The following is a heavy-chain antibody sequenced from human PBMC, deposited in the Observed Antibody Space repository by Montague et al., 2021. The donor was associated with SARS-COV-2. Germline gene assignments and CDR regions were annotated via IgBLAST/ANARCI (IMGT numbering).Heavy chain of an antibody. CDR1: GASISSSDYY. CDR3: ARFPHGLRSSAFDI. CDR2: IYYSGIT. D-gene: IGHD4-17*01. V-gene: IGHV4-39*01. Sequence: SETLSLTCTVSGASISSSDYYWGWIRQPPGKGLEWIGSIYYSGITHYDPSLKSRATLSVDTSKNQFYLRLRSVTAADTAVYYWARFPHGLRSSAFDIWGQGTTVTVSS. J-gene: IGHJ3*02.